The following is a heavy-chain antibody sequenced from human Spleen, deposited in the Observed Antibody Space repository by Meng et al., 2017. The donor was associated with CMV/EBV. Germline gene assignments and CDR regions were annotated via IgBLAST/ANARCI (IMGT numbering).Heavy chain of an antibody. CDR3: AREAARMIMDAFDI. D-gene: IGHD6-6*01. CDR2: IYYSGST. V-gene: IGHV4-30-4*08. Sequence: SGGSISSGDYYWSWIRQPPGKGLEWIGYIYYSGSTYSNPSLKSRVTISVDTSKNQFSLKLSSVTAADTAVYYCAREAARMIMDAFDIWGQGTMVTVSS. CDR1: GGSISSGDYY. J-gene: IGHJ3*02.